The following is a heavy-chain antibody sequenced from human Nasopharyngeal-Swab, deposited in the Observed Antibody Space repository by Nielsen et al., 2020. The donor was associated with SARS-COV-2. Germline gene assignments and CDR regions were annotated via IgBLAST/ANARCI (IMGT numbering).Heavy chain of an antibody. CDR1: GFTFSSYA. J-gene: IGHJ3*02. V-gene: IGHV3-23*01. CDR2: IRGSASST. D-gene: IGHD4-17*01. CDR3: AKGDLYGDYGFDI. Sequence: GESLKISCAASGFTFSSYAMSWVLQAPGKGLEWVSSIRGSASSTYYADSVKGRFTISRDNSKNTLYLQMSSLRAEDTAVYYCAKGDLYGDYGFDIWGQGTMVTVSS.